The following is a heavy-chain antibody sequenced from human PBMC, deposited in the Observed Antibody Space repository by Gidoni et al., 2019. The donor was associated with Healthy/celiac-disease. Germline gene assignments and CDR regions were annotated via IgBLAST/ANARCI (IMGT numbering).Heavy chain of an antibody. CDR2: IRSSSNTI. V-gene: IGHV3-48*01. Sequence: EVQPVESGGCLVQPGGSLSLSCAATGFTFSSYRMNWVRQAPGKGLEWVSYIRSSSNTIYYADSVKGRFTISRDNAKNSLYLQMNSLRAEDTAVYYCARGPTVAGTYYYYYGMDVWGQGTTVTVSS. CDR1: GFTFSSYR. D-gene: IGHD6-19*01. J-gene: IGHJ6*02. CDR3: ARGPTVAGTYYYYYGMDV.